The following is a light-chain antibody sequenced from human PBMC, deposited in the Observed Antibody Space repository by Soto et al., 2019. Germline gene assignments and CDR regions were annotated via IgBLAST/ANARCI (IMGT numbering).Light chain of an antibody. J-gene: IGKJ1*01. CDR3: QEYSSSRT. V-gene: IGKV3-20*01. Sequence: EVVLTQSPGTLSLSPGERATLSCRASQSVSGTYLAWYQQKPGQAPRLLIYGASSRATGIPDRFSGSGSGTAFTPTISRLEPDDFAVYYCQEYSSSRTFGQGTKV. CDR1: QSVSGTY. CDR2: GAS.